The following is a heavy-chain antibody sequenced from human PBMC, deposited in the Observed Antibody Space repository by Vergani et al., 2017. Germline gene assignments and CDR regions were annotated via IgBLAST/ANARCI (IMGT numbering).Heavy chain of an antibody. CDR2: ISGGGVSA. V-gene: IGHV3-23*04. CDR1: EFTFSNYA. CDR3: AKQYFVAGNYLFDY. J-gene: IGHJ4*02. D-gene: IGHD3-9*01. Sequence: EVQLVESGGGLVQPGGSLRLTCAASEFTFSNYAMNWVRQAPGKGLEWVSGISGGGVSAYYTDSVEGRSTISRDNSKNRLFLKMNNLRPDDTAIYYCAKQYFVAGNYLFDYWGQGTLVTVSS.